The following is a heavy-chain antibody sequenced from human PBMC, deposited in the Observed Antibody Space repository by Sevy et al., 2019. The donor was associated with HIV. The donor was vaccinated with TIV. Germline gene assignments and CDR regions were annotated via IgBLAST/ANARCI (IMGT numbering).Heavy chain of an antibody. CDR3: SRGPPYPHTYKYYYYGMDV. Sequence: ASVKVSCKASGYTFTSYAVHWVRQAPGQRLEWMGWINAGNGNTKYSQKFQGRVTITRETSASTAYLELSSLRSEDTAVYYCSRGPPYPHTYKYYYYGMDVWGQGTTVTVSS. V-gene: IGHV1-3*01. J-gene: IGHJ6*02. D-gene: IGHD1-1*01. CDR1: GYTFTSYA. CDR2: INAGNGNT.